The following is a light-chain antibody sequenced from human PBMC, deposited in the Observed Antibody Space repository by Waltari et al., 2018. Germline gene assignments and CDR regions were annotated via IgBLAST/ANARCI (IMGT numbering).Light chain of an antibody. CDR3: QQSYSTPC. CDR1: QSISSY. V-gene: IGKV1-39*01. Sequence: DIQMTQSPSSLSASVGDRVTITCRASQSISSYLNWYQQKPGKAPKLLIYAASSLQSWVPSRFSGSGSGTDFTLTISSLQPEDFATYYCQQSYSTPCFGQGTKLEIK. J-gene: IGKJ2*03. CDR2: AAS.